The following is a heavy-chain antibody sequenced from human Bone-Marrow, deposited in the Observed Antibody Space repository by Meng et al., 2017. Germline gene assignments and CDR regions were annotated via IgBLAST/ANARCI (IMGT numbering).Heavy chain of an antibody. V-gene: IGHV3-21*01. CDR1: GFTFSSYS. Sequence: GESLKISCAASGFTFSSYSMNWVRQAPGKGLEWVSSISSSSSYIYYADSVKGRFTISRDNAKNSLYLQMNSLRAEDTAVYYCASASQRDRVDDYWGQGTRVTVSS. CDR3: ASASQRDRVDDY. J-gene: IGHJ4*02. D-gene: IGHD1-14*01. CDR2: ISSSSSYI.